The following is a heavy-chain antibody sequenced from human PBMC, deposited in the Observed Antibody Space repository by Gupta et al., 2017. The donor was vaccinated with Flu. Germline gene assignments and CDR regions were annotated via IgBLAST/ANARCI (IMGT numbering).Heavy chain of an antibody. CDR2: IIPIFGTA. D-gene: IGHD2-8*01. J-gene: IGHJ6*02. Sequence: RQAPGQGLEWMGGIIPIFGTANYAQKFQGRVTITADKSTSTAYMELSSLRSEDTAVYYCARPRLMFYYGMDVWGQGTTVTVSS. V-gene: IGHV1-69*06. CDR3: ARPRLMFYYGMDV.